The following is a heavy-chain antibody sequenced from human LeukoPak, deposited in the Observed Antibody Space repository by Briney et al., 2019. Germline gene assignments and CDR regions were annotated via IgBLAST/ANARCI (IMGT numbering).Heavy chain of an antibody. V-gene: IGHV1-18*01. D-gene: IGHD4-17*01. J-gene: IGHJ3*02. CDR3: SRRHKYGDSYSDAFDI. Sequence: ASVKVSCKASGYTFTSYGISWVRQAPGQGLEWMGWISAFNGNTNYAQKLQGRVTMTTDTSTSTAYMELRSLRSDDTAVYYCSRRHKYGDSYSDAFDIWGQGTMVTVSS. CDR2: ISAFNGNT. CDR1: GYTFTSYG.